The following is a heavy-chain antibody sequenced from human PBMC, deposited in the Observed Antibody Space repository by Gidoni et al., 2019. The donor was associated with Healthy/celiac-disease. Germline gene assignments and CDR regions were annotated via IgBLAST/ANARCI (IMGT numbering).Heavy chain of an antibody. CDR1: GGSFSGYY. CDR3: ARVLGVRGFPDY. Sequence: QVQLQQWGAGLLKPSETLSLTCAVYGGSFSGYYWSWIRQPPGKGLEWIGEINHSGSTNYNPSLKSRVTISVDTSKNQFSLKLSSVTAADTAVYYCARVLGVRGFPDYWGQGTLVTVSS. V-gene: IGHV4-34*01. D-gene: IGHD3-10*01. J-gene: IGHJ4*02. CDR2: INHSGST.